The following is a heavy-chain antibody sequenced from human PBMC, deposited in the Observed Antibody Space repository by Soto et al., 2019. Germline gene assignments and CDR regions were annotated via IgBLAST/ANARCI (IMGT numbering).Heavy chain of an antibody. CDR3: ARDIGFDYVN. CDR1: EFNVMSHW. Sequence: GGPLRLSCAVSEFNVMSHWMSWVRQAPGKGLEWVASIKEDGSEIYYLQSVRGRFTISRDSAGNALHLAMNYLSAEDTGVYFCARDIGFDYVNWGQGTLVTVSS. CDR2: IKEDGSEI. D-gene: IGHD3-16*01. V-gene: IGHV3-7*01. J-gene: IGHJ4*02.